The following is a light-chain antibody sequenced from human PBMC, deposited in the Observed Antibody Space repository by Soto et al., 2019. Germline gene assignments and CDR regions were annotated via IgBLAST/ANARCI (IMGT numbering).Light chain of an antibody. V-gene: IGKV3-11*01. CDR3: QQRSNWPIT. J-gene: IGKJ5*01. CDR1: QSVTSY. CDR2: GAS. Sequence: ETVLTQSPATLSFSPGQRTTLSCXASQSVTSYLAWYQQKPGQAPRLLIYGASSRATGIPDRFSGSGSGTDFTLTISSLEPEDFALYYCQQRSNWPITFGQGTRLEIK.